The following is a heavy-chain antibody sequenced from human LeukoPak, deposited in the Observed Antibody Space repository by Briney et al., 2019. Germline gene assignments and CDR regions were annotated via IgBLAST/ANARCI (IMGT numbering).Heavy chain of an antibody. CDR2: ISSSSSYI. CDR3: ARVGILNRFDP. CDR1: GFTFSSYS. Sequence: GGSLGLSCAAPGFTFSSYSMNWVRQAPGKGLEWVSSISSSSSYIYYADSVKGRFTISRDNAKNSLYLQMNSLRAEDTAVYYCARVGILNRFDPWGQGTLVTVSS. V-gene: IGHV3-21*01. J-gene: IGHJ5*02.